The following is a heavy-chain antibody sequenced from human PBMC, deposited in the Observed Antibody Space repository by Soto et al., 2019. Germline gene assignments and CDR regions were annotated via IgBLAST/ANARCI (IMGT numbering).Heavy chain of an antibody. J-gene: IGHJ4*02. V-gene: IGHV3-7*03. Sequence: PGGSLRLSCAASGFTFSSYWMSWVRQAPGKGLEWVANIKQDGSEKYYVDSVKGRFTISRDNAKNSLYLQMNSLRAEDTAVYYCARDLHPYPLRYFDYWGQGTLVTVSS. D-gene: IGHD2-2*01. CDR3: ARDLHPYPLRYFDY. CDR1: GFTFSSYW. CDR2: IKQDGSEK.